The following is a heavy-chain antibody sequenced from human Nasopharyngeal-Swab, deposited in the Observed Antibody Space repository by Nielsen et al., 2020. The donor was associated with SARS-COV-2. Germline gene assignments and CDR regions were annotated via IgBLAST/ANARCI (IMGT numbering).Heavy chain of an antibody. D-gene: IGHD4-17*01. CDR3: ARGGFRGTYGDYLDY. V-gene: IGHV3-64*04. CDR2: ISSNGGST. Sequence: GGSLRLSCSASGFTFSSYAMHWVRQAPGKGLEYVSAISSNGGSTYYADSVKGRFTISRDNSKNTLYLQMNSLRAEDTAVYYCARGGFRGTYGDYLDYWGQGTLVTVSS. CDR1: GFTFSSYA. J-gene: IGHJ4*02.